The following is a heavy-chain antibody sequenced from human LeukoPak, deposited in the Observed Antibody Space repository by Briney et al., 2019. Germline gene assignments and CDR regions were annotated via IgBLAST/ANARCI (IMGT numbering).Heavy chain of an antibody. CDR3: ARAYCSTTSCYPGLFDY. Sequence: SETLSLTCTVSGGSIGSYHWSWIRQPPGKGLEWIGYIYYSENTNYNPSLKSRVTISVETSKNQFSLRLTSVTAADTAVYYCARAYCSTTSCYPGLFDYWGQGTLVTVSS. V-gene: IGHV4-59*01. CDR1: GGSIGSYH. CDR2: IYYSENT. J-gene: IGHJ4*02. D-gene: IGHD2-2*01.